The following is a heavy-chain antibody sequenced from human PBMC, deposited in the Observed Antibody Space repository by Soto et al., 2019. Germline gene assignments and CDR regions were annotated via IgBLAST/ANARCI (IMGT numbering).Heavy chain of an antibody. CDR3: AKVIRADSTSSNFYYYSGLDV. V-gene: IGHV3-30*18. CDR1: GFTFRTYG. Sequence: QVQLVESGGGVVQPGRSLRLSCAASGFTFRTYGMHWVRQAPGKGLEWLAVISNTVINKYYADSVKGRFTISRDNSRDTLFLQMNSLRGEDTAIYYCAKVIRADSTSSNFYYYSGLDVWGQGTTVTVSS. CDR2: ISNTVINK. D-gene: IGHD6-6*01. J-gene: IGHJ6*02.